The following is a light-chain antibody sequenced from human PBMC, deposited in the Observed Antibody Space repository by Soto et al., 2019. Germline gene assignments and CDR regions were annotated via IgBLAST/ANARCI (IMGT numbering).Light chain of an antibody. V-gene: IGKV1-39*01. Sequence: DIQMTQSPSSLSASVGGRVTITCRASQSISSYLNWYPQKPGKAHKLLIYAAYSLQSGVPSRFSGSGYGTDFSLTIRSLQPEDCATYYCQPSYSNPITLGQGTRLEIK. CDR3: QPSYSNPIT. CDR2: AAY. CDR1: QSISSY. J-gene: IGKJ5*01.